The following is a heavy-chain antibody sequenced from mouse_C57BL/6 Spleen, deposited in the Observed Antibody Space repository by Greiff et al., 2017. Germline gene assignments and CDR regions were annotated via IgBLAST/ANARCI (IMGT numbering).Heavy chain of an antibody. CDR2: IYPGDGDT. J-gene: IGHJ2*01. CDR3: ARYYYSNYYFDY. D-gene: IGHD2-5*01. V-gene: IGHV1-80*01. Sequence: LQQSGASVKISCKASGYAFSSYWMNWVKQRPGKGLEWIGQIYPGDGDTNYNGKFKGKATLTADKSSSTAYMQLSTLNSENSAVYVCARYYYSNYYFDYWGQGTTLTVSS. CDR1: GYAFSSYW.